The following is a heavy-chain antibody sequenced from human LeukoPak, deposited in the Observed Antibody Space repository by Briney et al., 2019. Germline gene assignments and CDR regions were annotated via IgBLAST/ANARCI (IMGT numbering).Heavy chain of an antibody. J-gene: IGHJ6*02. CDR2: ISVGGGNT. CDR3: AKDVRVGGGGMDV. CDR1: GFTFSTYA. Sequence: GGSLRLSCAASGFTFSTYAMTWVRRAPGKGLEWVSLISVGGGNTYYADSVKGRFTISRDNSKNTVSLQMNSLRAEDTAVYYCAKDVRVGGGGMDVWGQGTPVTVSS. D-gene: IGHD1-26*01. V-gene: IGHV3-23*01.